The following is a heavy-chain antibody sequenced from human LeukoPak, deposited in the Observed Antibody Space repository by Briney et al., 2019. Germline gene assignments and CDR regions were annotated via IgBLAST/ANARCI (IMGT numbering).Heavy chain of an antibody. Sequence: PSETLSLTCTVSGGSISSGSYYWSWIRQPAGKGLEWIGRIYTSGSTNYNPSLKSRVTISVDTSKNQFSLKLSSMTAADTAVYYCARGIGLRFLEWNGAFDIWGQGTMVTVSS. CDR2: IYTSGST. D-gene: IGHD3-3*01. CDR1: GGSISSGSYY. V-gene: IGHV4-61*02. CDR3: ARGIGLRFLEWNGAFDI. J-gene: IGHJ3*02.